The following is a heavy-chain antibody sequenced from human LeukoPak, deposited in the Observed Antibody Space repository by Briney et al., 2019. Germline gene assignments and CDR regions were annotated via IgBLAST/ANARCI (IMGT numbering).Heavy chain of an antibody. CDR2: INPNSGGT. V-gene: IGHV1-2*02. Sequence: ASVKVSCKASGYTFTGYYMHWVRQAPGQGLEWMGWINPNSGGTNYAQKFQGRVTMTRDTSISTAYMELSRLRSDDTAVYYCTHCSGGSCYSGPSFGYWGQGTLVTVSS. J-gene: IGHJ4*02. CDR1: GYTFTGYY. D-gene: IGHD2-15*01. CDR3: THCSGGSCYSGPSFGY.